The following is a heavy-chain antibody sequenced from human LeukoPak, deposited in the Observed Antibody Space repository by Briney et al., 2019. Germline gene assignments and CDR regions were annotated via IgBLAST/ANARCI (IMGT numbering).Heavy chain of an antibody. V-gene: IGHV3-23*01. CDR2: LGRTGRST. Sequence: GGSLRLSCAASGFAFNDYAMTWVRQAPGKGLEWVSVLGRTGRSTYYADSLKGRFTISRDNSKNMLYLQMNSLKVEDTAVYYCAKDPLGIGPAFDIWGQGTMVTVSS. CDR3: AKDPLGIGPAFDI. J-gene: IGHJ3*02. CDR1: GFAFNDYA. D-gene: IGHD3-16*01.